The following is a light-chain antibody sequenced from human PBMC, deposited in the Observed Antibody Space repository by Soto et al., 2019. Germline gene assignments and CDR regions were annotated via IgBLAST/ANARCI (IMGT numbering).Light chain of an antibody. Sequence: IQLTQSPSSMSASVGDRVTISCRASQGIGFYLAWYQQKPGNAPKLLIYAASTLQSGVPSRFSGSGSGTNFTLAISSLQHEDFATYYCQQSYTTALTFGGGTKVDIK. CDR2: AAS. V-gene: IGKV1-9*01. CDR1: QGIGFY. J-gene: IGKJ4*01. CDR3: QQSYTTALT.